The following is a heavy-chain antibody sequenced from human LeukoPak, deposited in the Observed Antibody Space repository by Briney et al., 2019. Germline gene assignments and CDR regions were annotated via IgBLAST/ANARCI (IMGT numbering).Heavy chain of an antibody. J-gene: IGHJ4*02. D-gene: IGHD5-18*01. V-gene: IGHV3-74*01. Sequence: GGSLRLSCVASGFTFSDYWMHWVRQAPGKGLVWVSRIKTDGRDTNYADSVKGRFTISRDNAKNTLYLQMNSLRAEDTAVYYCAKVNTAMADYFDYWGQGTLVTVSS. CDR3: AKVNTAMADYFDY. CDR2: IKTDGRDT. CDR1: GFTFSDYW.